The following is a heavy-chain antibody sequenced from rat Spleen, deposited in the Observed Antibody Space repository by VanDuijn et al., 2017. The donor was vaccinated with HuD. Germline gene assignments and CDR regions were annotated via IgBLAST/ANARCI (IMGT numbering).Heavy chain of an antibody. CDR2: IIYDGSST. V-gene: IGHV5-17*01. CDR3: TRDDVLPGYNYFDY. CDR1: GFTFSDYA. Sequence: EVQLVESGGGLVQPGNSLKLSCAASGFTFSDYAMAWVRQSPKKGLEWVATIIYDGSSTYYRDSVKGRFTISRDNAKSTLYLQMNSLRSEDTATYYCTRDDVLPGYNYFDYWGQGVMITVSS. J-gene: IGHJ2*01. D-gene: IGHD1-4*01.